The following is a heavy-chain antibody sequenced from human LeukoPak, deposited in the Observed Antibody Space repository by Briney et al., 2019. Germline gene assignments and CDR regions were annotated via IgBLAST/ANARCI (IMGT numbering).Heavy chain of an antibody. CDR2: IYYSGST. CDR3: ARDRDYFDY. J-gene: IGHJ4*02. V-gene: IGHV4-59*01. Sequence: SETLSLTCTVSGGSISSYYWSWIRQPPGKGLEWIGYIYYSGSTNYNPSLKSRVTISVDTSKNQFSLKLSSVTAAGTAVYYCARDRDYFDYWGQGTLVTVSS. CDR1: GGSISSYY. D-gene: IGHD5-24*01.